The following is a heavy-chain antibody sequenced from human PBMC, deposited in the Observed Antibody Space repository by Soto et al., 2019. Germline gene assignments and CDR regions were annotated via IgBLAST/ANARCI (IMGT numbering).Heavy chain of an antibody. J-gene: IGHJ4*02. CDR3: ARSVEGHFDY. CDR2: MSSDMRTI. D-gene: IGHD6-19*01. Sequence: EVQLVESGGGLVQPGGSLRLSCAASGFTFSVYSMNWIRQAPGKGLQWVSYMSSDMRTIRYADSVKGRFTISRDNAKNLVYLQMTRLRDEDTAVYYCARSVEGHFDYWGQGALVTVSS. CDR1: GFTFSVYS. V-gene: IGHV3-48*02.